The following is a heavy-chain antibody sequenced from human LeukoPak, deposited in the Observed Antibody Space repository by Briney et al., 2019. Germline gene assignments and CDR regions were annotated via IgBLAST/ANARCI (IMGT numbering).Heavy chain of an antibody. V-gene: IGHV3-23*01. CDR1: EFIFSNFG. J-gene: IGHJ4*02. CDR2: ISGNAAAT. CDR3: AKDRTHRRYYDSTGYYNQYDY. D-gene: IGHD3-22*01. Sequence: GGSLRLSCVASEFIFSNFGMSWVRQAPGKGLEWVSTISGNAAATYYGDSVKGRFTISRDNSRNTLYLQMNSLRAEDTAIYYCAKDRTHRRYYDSTGYYNQYDYWGQGALVTVSS.